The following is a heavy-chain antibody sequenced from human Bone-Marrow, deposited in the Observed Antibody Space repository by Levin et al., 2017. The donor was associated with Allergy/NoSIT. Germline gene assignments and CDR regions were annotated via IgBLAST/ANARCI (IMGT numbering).Heavy chain of an antibody. V-gene: IGHV3-33*01. CDR2: IWYDGSNK. CDR3: ARDTPTDGWFDP. J-gene: IGHJ5*02. CDR1: GFTFSSYG. Sequence: GGSLRLSCAASGFTFSSYGMHWVRQAPGKGLEWVAVIWYDGSNKYYADSVKGRFTISRDNSKNTLYLQMNSLRAEDTAVYYCARDTPTDGWFDPWGQGTLVTVSS.